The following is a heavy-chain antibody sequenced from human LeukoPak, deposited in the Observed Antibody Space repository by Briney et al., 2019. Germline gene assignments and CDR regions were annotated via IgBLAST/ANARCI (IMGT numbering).Heavy chain of an antibody. V-gene: IGHV4-61*01. Sequence: SETLSLTCTVSGGSVSSGSYYWSWIRQPPGKGLEWIGYIYYSGSTNYNPSLKSRVTISVDTSKNQFSPKLSSVTAADTAVYYCATRTVLRYFDWLSPRGFDYWGQGTLVTVSS. CDR1: GGSVSSGSYY. D-gene: IGHD3-9*01. CDR3: ATRTVLRYFDWLSPRGFDY. J-gene: IGHJ4*02. CDR2: IYYSGST.